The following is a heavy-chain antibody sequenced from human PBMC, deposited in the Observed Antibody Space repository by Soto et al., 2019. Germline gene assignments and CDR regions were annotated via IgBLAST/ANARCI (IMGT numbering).Heavy chain of an antibody. V-gene: IGHV4-30-2*01. Sequence: QLQLQESGSGLVKPSQTLSLTCAVSGGSISSGGYSWSWIRQPPGKGLVWIGYIYHSGRTYYNPSLKCRVTISVDRSKNQFSRKLSSVTAADTAVYYCAAGGGLPRYYWGQGTLVTVSS. CDR2: IYHSGRT. CDR3: AAGGGLPRYY. CDR1: GGSISSGGYS. J-gene: IGHJ4*02. D-gene: IGHD5-12*01.